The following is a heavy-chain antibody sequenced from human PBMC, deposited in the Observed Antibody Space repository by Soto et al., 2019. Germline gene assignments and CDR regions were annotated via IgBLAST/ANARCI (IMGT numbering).Heavy chain of an antibody. CDR3: TRDIGGKGAY. CDR1: GFTFSSYW. D-gene: IGHD3-10*01. CDR2: IDEDGSII. V-gene: IGHV3-74*01. Sequence: EVQLVESGGGLVQPGGSLRLSCAASGFTFSSYWMHWVRQVPGKGLLWVSRIDEDGSIINYADSVKGRFTISRDNARNTLYLEMKSLRAEDPALYDSTRDIGGKGAYWGQGTLVSVCS. J-gene: IGHJ4*02.